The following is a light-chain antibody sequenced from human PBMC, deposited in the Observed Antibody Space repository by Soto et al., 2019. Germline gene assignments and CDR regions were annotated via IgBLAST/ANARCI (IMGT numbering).Light chain of an antibody. CDR2: GAS. CDR3: QQYGSSTWT. V-gene: IGKV3-20*01. J-gene: IGKJ1*01. CDR1: QSVSSSY. Sequence: EIVLTQSPGTLSLSPGERATLSCRASQSVSSSYLAWYQQKPGQAPRLLIYGASSRATGIPDRFSGSGSGTDFTLTISRLEPEDVAVYYCQQYGSSTWTLGQGTKVDIK.